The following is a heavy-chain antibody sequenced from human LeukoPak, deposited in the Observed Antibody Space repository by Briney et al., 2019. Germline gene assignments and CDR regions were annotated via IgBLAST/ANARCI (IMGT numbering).Heavy chain of an antibody. D-gene: IGHD3-22*01. CDR3: ARDSSGYQEDY. V-gene: IGHV3-48*01. CDR2: ISSSSSTI. Sequence: GGSLRLSCAASGFTFSSYSMNWVRQAPGKGLEWVSYISSSSSTIYYADSVKGRFTISRDNAKSSLYLQMNSLRAEDTAVYYCARDSSGYQEDYWGQGTLVTVSS. J-gene: IGHJ4*02. CDR1: GFTFSSYS.